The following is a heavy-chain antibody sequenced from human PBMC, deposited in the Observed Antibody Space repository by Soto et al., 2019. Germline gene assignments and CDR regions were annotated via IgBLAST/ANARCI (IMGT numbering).Heavy chain of an antibody. J-gene: IGHJ5*02. Sequence: SETLSLTCAVYGGSFSGYYWNWIRQPPGKGLEWIGEINHTGSTNYNPSLKSRVTISVDTSKNQFSLELTSVTAADTAVYYCARDHYYDSGSYYNNWLDPWGQGALVTVSS. V-gene: IGHV4-34*01. CDR2: INHTGST. D-gene: IGHD3-10*01. CDR3: ARDHYYDSGSYYNNWLDP. CDR1: GGSFSGYY.